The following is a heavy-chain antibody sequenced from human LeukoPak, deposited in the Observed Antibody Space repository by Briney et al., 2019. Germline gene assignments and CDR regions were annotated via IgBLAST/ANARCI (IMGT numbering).Heavy chain of an antibody. CDR2: IYYTGDA. CDR1: GGSINSAGYF. D-gene: IGHD6-13*01. CDR3: ARRRSWPEFDY. V-gene: IGHV4-39*01. J-gene: IGHJ4*02. Sequence: SETLSLTCDVSGGSINSAGYFWGWIRQSPGKGLEWIGAIYYTGDAYFNPSLRSRANMAVDTSENRFSLNLRSVTAADTAIYYCARRRSWPEFDYWGQGTLVTVSS.